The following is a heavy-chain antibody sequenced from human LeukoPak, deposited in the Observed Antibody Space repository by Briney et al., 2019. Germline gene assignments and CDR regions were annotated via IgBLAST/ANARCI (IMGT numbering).Heavy chain of an antibody. CDR2: ISAYNGNT. Sequence: ASVKVSCKASGYTFTSYGISWVRQAPGQGLEWMGWISAYNGNTNYAQKLQGRVTMTTDTSTSTAYMGLRSLRSDDTAVYYCARELYSSGWYHFDYWGQGTLVTVSS. CDR3: ARELYSSGWYHFDY. J-gene: IGHJ4*02. V-gene: IGHV1-18*04. D-gene: IGHD6-19*01. CDR1: GYTFTSYG.